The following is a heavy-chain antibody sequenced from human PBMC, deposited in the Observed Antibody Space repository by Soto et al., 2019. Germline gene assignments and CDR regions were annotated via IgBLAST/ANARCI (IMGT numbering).Heavy chain of an antibody. Sequence: GGSLRLSCTASGFTFGDCAMSWFRQAPGKGLEWVGFIRSKAYGGTTEYAASVKGRFTISRDDSKSIAYLQMNSLKTEDTAVYYCTRADYDFWSGPNYYFDYWGQGTLVTVSS. D-gene: IGHD3-3*01. J-gene: IGHJ4*02. CDR2: IRSKAYGGTT. CDR3: TRADYDFWSGPNYYFDY. V-gene: IGHV3-49*03. CDR1: GFTFGDCA.